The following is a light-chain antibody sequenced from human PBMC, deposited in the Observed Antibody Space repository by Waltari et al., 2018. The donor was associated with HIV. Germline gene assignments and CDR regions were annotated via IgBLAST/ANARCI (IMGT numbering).Light chain of an antibody. V-gene: IGLV1-44*01. CDR1: SSNIGSNS. J-gene: IGLJ2*01. CDR2: SNN. CDR3: AAWDDSLNGPV. Sequence: QSVLTQSPSASGTPGQRVIISCSGSSSNIGSNSVNWYQQLPGTAPKLLIYSNNERPSGVRDRFSGSKSGTSASLAISGLQSEDEADYHCAAWDDSLNGPVFGGGTKLTVL.